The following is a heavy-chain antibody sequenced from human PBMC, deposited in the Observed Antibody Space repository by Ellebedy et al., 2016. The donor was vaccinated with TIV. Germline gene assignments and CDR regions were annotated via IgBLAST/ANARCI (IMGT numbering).Heavy chain of an antibody. D-gene: IGHD5-24*01. CDR3: ARGVEMATTPFDY. V-gene: IGHV4-39*07. CDR1: GGSISSSSYY. Sequence: SETLSLTXTVSGGSISSSSYYWGWIRQPPGKGLEWIGSIYYSGSTYYNPSLKSRVTISVDKSKNQFSLKLSSVTAADTAVYYCARGVEMATTPFDYWGQGTLVTVSS. J-gene: IGHJ4*02. CDR2: IYYSGST.